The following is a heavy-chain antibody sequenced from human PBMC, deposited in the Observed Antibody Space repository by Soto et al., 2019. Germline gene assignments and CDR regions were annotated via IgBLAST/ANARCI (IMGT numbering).Heavy chain of an antibody. V-gene: IGHV4-59*08. CDR1: GFSISSYY. D-gene: IGHD6-19*01. CDR3: ARLIGYSSGPYESLFDY. CDR2: IYYSGST. J-gene: IGHJ4*02. Sequence: SETLSLTCTVSGFSISSYYWSWIRQPPGKGLEWIGYIYYSGSTNYNPSLKSRVTISVDTSKNQFSLKLSSVTAADTAVYYCARLIGYSSGPYESLFDYWGQGTLVTVSS.